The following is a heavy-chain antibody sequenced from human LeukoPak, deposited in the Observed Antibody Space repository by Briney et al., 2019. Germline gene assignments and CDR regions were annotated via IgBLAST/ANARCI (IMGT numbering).Heavy chain of an antibody. Sequence: GGSLRLSCAASGFTFSSYAMSWVRQAPGKALEWVSAISASGGTTYYADSVKGRFTISRDNPKNTLYLQMNSLSAEDTAIYYCAKFTREYCSSASCPNWFDPWGQGTQVTVSS. D-gene: IGHD2-2*01. J-gene: IGHJ5*02. CDR3: AKFTREYCSSASCPNWFDP. CDR1: GFTFSSYA. CDR2: ISASGGTT. V-gene: IGHV3-23*01.